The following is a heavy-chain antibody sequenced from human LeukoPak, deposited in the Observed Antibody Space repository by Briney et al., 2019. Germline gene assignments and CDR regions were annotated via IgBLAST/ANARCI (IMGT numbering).Heavy chain of an antibody. V-gene: IGHV4-34*01. CDR2: INHSGST. J-gene: IGHJ5*02. CDR3: ARGLGYCSGGSCYQSTHQKGFDP. Sequence: SETLSLTCAVYGGSFSGYYWSWIRQPPGKGLEWIGEINHSGSTNYNPSLKSRVTISVDTSKNQFSLKLSSVTAADTAVYYCARGLGYCSGGSCYQSTHQKGFDPWGHGTLVTVSS. D-gene: IGHD2-15*01. CDR1: GGSFSGYY.